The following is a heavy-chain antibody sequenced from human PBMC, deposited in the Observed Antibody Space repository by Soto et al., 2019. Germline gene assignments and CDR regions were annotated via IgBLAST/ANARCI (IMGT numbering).Heavy chain of an antibody. V-gene: IGHV1-69*01. Sequence: QVQLVQSGAEVKKPGSSVKVSCKASGGTFSTYAISWVRQAPGQGLEWMGGVIPIFGTSTYAQNFQGRVTITAAESTSTADMELRRLRSEYTAVSYCARVRVVGAARLYYHYGLDVWGQGTTVTASS. J-gene: IGHJ6*02. D-gene: IGHD2-15*01. CDR3: ARVRVVGAARLYYHYGLDV. CDR2: VIPIFGTS. CDR1: GGTFSTYA.